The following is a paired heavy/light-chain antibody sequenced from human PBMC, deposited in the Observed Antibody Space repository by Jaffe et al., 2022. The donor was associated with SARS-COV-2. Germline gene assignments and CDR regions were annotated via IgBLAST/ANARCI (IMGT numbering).Heavy chain of an antibody. J-gene: IGHJ5*02. CDR2: IYNSGFNSGNS. CDR3: VRVTHGQYCFDP. D-gene: IGHD2-21*02. Sequence: QLQLQESGPGLVKPSETLSLTCTVSGGSFSNRDYYWGWIRQPPGKGLEWIGNIYNSGFNSGNSYYNPSLKSRVTISVEMSKSQSSLRLSSVTAADTAVYYCVRVTHGQYCFDPWGQGTLVTVSS. CDR1: GGSFSNRDYY. V-gene: IGHV4-39*01.
Light chain of an antibody. J-gene: IGLJ1*01. CDR1: GSDVGGYNH. Sequence: QSALTQTRSVSGFPGQSVTISCTGTGSDVGGYNHVTWYQQHPGKAPKLMIYNVNERPSGVPDRFSGSKSGYTASLTISGLQADDEADYFCCSYAGDYIYVFGTGTKVTVL. CDR3: CSYAGDYIYV. V-gene: IGLV2-11*01. CDR2: NVN.